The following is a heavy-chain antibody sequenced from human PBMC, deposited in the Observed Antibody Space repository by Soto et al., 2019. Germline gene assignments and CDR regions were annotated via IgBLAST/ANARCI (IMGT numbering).Heavy chain of an antibody. CDR1: GYTFTSYG. V-gene: IGHV1-18*04. Sequence: QVQLVQSGAEVKKPGASAQVSCKASGYTFTSYGISRVRQAPAQGLEWMGGISAHNGNTNYAQQLQGRVTMTTDTSTSTAYMELRSRGSDDTSVSYCARVRGMAVAGAGLWFGPWGQGTLVTFSA. J-gene: IGHJ5*02. CDR3: ARVRGMAVAGAGLWFGP. CDR2: ISAHNGNT. D-gene: IGHD6-19*01.